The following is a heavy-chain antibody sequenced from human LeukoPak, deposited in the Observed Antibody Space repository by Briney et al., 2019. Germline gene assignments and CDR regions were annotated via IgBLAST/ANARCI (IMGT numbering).Heavy chain of an antibody. J-gene: IGHJ4*02. V-gene: IGHV3-30-3*01. CDR3: ARGDDSSGYFYSYFDY. D-gene: IGHD3-22*01. Sequence: PGGSLRLSCAASGFPFSSYVMHWVRQAPGKGLEWVSFTSYDGSNKYYADSVKGRFTISRDNSKNTLDLQMNSLRTEDTAMHYCARGDDSSGYFYSYFDYWGQGTLVTVSS. CDR2: TSYDGSNK. CDR1: GFPFSSYV.